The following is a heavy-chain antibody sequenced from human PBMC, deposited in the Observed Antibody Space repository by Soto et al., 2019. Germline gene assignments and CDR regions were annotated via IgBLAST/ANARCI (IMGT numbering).Heavy chain of an antibody. CDR3: ARGRFLDAFDI. CDR2: ISYDGSNK. V-gene: IGHV3-30-3*01. J-gene: IGHJ3*02. Sequence: GSLRLSCAASGFTFSSYAMHWVRQAPGKGLEWVAVISYDGSNKYYADSVKGRFTISRDNSKNTLYLQMNSLRAEDTAVYYCARGRFLDAFDIWGQGTMVTVSS. D-gene: IGHD3-3*01. CDR1: GFTFSSYA.